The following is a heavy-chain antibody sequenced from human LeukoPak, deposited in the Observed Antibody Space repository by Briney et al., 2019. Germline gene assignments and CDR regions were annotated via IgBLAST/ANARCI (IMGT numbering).Heavy chain of an antibody. Sequence: PGGSLRLSCAASGFTFSSYIMNLVRQAPGKGLEWVSYISSRGGTIYYADSVKGRFTISRDNAKNSLYLQMNSLRAEDTAVYYCARLGWLQLNFLDYWGQGALVTVSS. CDR1: GFTFSSYI. V-gene: IGHV3-48*01. CDR3: ARLGWLQLNFLDY. J-gene: IGHJ4*02. CDR2: ISSRGGTI. D-gene: IGHD5-24*01.